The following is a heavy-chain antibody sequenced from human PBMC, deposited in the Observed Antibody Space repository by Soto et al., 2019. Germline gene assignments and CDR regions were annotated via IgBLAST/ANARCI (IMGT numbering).Heavy chain of an antibody. V-gene: IGHV3-48*02. Sequence: GGSLRLSCAASGFTFDDYSMNWVRQAPGKGLEWVSYIGRTRKYIDYADSVKVRVTISRDGAKNSVFLQMNSLRDEDTAVYYCPGDHTWPFDYWGQGIPVTVSS. CDR2: IGRTRKYI. D-gene: IGHD2-2*02. J-gene: IGHJ4*02. CDR3: PGDHTWPFDY. CDR1: GFTFDDYS.